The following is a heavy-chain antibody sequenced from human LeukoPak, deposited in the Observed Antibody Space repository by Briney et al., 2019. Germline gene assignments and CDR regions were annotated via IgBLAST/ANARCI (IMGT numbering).Heavy chain of an antibody. CDR3: ARDPRNSYCTNGVCSRDY. J-gene: IGHJ4*02. CDR2: IYYSGST. D-gene: IGHD2-8*01. Sequence: SETLSLTCAAYGGSFSGYYWSWIRQPPGKGLEWIGSIYYSGSTYYNPSLKSRVTISVDTSKNQFSLKLSSVTAADTAVYYCARDPRNSYCTNGVCSRDYWGQGTLVTVSS. CDR1: GGSFSGYY. V-gene: IGHV4-34*01.